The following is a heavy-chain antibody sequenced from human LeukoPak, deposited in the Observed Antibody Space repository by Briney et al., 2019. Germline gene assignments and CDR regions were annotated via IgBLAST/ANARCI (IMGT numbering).Heavy chain of an antibody. J-gene: IGHJ4*02. V-gene: IGHV1-18*01. Sequence: GASVKVSCKASGYSFTTYGISWVRQAPGQGLEWMGWISAYNGNTNYAQKLQGRVTMTTDTSTSTAYMELRSLRSDDTAVYYCARDRGFIVVVPAAEFDYWGQGTLVTVSS. CDR1: GYSFTTYG. D-gene: IGHD2-2*01. CDR3: ARDRGFIVVVPAAEFDY. CDR2: ISAYNGNT.